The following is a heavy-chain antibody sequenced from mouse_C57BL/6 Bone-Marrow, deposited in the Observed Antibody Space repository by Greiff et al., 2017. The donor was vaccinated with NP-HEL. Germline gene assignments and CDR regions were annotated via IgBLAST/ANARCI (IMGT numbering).Heavy chain of an antibody. D-gene: IGHD2-5*01. Sequence: QVHVKQPGAELVRPGSSVKLSCKASGYTFTSYWMHWVKQRPIQGLEWIGNIDPSDSETHYNQKFKDKATLTVDKSSSTAYMQLSSLTSEDSAVYCCARPYSNYDYAMDYWGQGTSVTVSS. CDR3: ARPYSNYDYAMDY. J-gene: IGHJ4*01. V-gene: IGHV1-52*01. CDR2: IDPSDSET. CDR1: GYTFTSYW.